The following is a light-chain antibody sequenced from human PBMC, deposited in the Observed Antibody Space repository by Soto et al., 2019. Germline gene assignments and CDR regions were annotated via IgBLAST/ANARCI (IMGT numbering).Light chain of an antibody. CDR1: SSNIGHNY. V-gene: IGLV1-51*01. CDR3: GTWDSSLSAGV. CDR2: DNN. J-gene: IGLJ2*01. Sequence: QSVLTQPPSVSAAPGQKVTISCSGSSSNIGHNYVSWYQQVPGTAPKLLIYDNNKRPSGIPDRFSGSKSGTSATLGITGLQTGDEADYYCGTWDSSLSAGVFGGGTKVTVL.